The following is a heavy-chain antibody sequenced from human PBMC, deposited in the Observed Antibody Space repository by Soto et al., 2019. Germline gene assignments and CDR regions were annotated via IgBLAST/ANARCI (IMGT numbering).Heavy chain of an antibody. CDR1: GFTFSSYS. J-gene: IGHJ4*02. CDR3: AREDIDRRYFDY. D-gene: IGHD2-15*01. Sequence: EVQLVESGGGLVKPGGSLSLSCAASGFTFSSYSMNWVRQAPGKGLEWVSSISSSSSYIYYADSVKGRFTISRDNAKNSLYLQMNSLRAEDTAVYYCAREDIDRRYFDYWGQSTLVTVSS. CDR2: ISSSSSYI. V-gene: IGHV3-21*01.